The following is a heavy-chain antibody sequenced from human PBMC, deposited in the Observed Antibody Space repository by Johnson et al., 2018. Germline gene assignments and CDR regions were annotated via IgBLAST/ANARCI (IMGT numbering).Heavy chain of an antibody. CDR3: AKDLDGDKYYYYYMDV. Sequence: EVQLVESGGGLVEPGGSLRLSCAASGFTFSSSAMSWARQAPGKGLEWVSAISGGGGSRYYADSVKGRFTISRDNSKNTLYLQMNSLRAEDTAVYYCAKDLDGDKYYYYYMDVWGKGTTVTVSS. V-gene: IGHV3-23*04. CDR2: ISGGGGSR. CDR1: GFTFSSSA. J-gene: IGHJ6*03. D-gene: IGHD4-17*01.